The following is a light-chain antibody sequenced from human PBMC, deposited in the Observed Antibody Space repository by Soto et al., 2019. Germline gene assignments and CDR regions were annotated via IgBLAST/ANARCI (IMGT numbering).Light chain of an antibody. CDR2: EVS. J-gene: IGLJ1*01. Sequence: QSVLTQPASVSGSPGQSITMSCTGTSSDVGSYDFVSWYQQHPGKAPKLLIYEVSNRPSGVSARFSGSKSDNTASLTISGLQAADEADYFCSSYSSSTVRYVVGSGTKLTVL. CDR1: SSDVGSYDF. CDR3: SSYSSSTVRYV. V-gene: IGLV2-14*01.